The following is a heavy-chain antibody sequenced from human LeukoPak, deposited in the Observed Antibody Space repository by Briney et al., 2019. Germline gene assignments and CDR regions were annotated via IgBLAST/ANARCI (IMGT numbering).Heavy chain of an antibody. CDR1: GYTFTGYY. CDR3: ARDWSYYGSGSPYYYMDV. Sequence: GASVKVSCKASGYTFTGYYMHWVRQAPGQGLEWMGWINPNSGGTNYAQKFQGRVTMTRDTSISTAYMELSRLRSDDTAVYYCARDWSYYGSGSPYYYMDVWGKGTTVTVSS. D-gene: IGHD3-10*01. J-gene: IGHJ6*03. V-gene: IGHV1-2*02. CDR2: INPNSGGT.